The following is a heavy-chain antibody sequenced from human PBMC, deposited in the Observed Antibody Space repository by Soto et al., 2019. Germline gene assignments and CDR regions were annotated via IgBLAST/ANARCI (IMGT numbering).Heavy chain of an antibody. D-gene: IGHD2-15*01. CDR3: AKSGGQAY. CDR2: ISTSGTYK. J-gene: IGHJ4*02. Sequence: PXGSLRLSCVAAGFTFNSYNMNWVRQAAGKGLEWVSSISTSGTYKYYATSVEGRFTVSRDSAKKSLFLQMNNLGPDDTAVYYCAKSGGQAYLGQGTRVTVSS. V-gene: IGHV3-21*04. CDR1: GFTFNSYN.